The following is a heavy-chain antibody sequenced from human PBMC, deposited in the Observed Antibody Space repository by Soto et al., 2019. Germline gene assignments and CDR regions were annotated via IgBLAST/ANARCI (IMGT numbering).Heavy chain of an antibody. J-gene: IGHJ6*02. CDR2: ISAYNGNT. CDR1: GYTFTSYG. D-gene: IGHD6-13*01. Sequence: GASVKVSCKASGYTFTSYGISWVRQAPGQGLEWMGWISAYNGNTNYAQKLQGRVTMTTDTSTSTAYMELRSLRSDDTAVYYCASGYSSSWYRISSGYYGMDVWGQGTTVTSP. V-gene: IGHV1-18*01. CDR3: ASGYSSSWYRISSGYYGMDV.